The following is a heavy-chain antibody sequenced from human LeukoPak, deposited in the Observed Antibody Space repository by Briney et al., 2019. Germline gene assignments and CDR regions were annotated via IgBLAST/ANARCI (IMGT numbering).Heavy chain of an antibody. CDR1: GGTFSSYA. CDR2: IIPIFGTA. V-gene: IGHV1-69*01. D-gene: IGHD3-22*01. CDR3: ARGYDSSDYPPFDFDY. J-gene: IGHJ4*02. Sequence: ASVKVSCKASGGTFSSYAISWVRQAPGQGPEWMGGIIPIFGTANYAQEFQGRVTITADESTSTAYMELSSLRSEDTAVYYCARGYDSSDYPPFDFDYWGQGTLVTVSS.